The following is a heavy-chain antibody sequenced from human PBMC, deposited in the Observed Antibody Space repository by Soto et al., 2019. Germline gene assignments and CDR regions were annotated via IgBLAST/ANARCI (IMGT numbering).Heavy chain of an antibody. CDR1: GYTFTSYG. V-gene: IGHV1-18*01. D-gene: IGHD3-3*01. CDR3: ARVLTGIDFWSGYDYGMDV. Sequence: ASVKVSCKASGYTFTSYGISWVRQAPGQGLEWMGWISAYNGNTNYAQKLQGRVTMTTDTSTSTAYMELRSLRSDDTAVYYCARVLTGIDFWSGYDYGMDVWGQGTTVTVSS. J-gene: IGHJ6*02. CDR2: ISAYNGNT.